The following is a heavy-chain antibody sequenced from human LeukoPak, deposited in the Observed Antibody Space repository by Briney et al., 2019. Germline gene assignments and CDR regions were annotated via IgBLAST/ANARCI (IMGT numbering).Heavy chain of an antibody. Sequence: GASVKVSCKASGYTFTSYAMHWVRQAPGQRLEWMGWINAGNGNTKYSQKFQGRVTITRDTSARTAYMELSSLRSEDTAVYYCASFDSSGYYGNDRGYSDYWGQGTLVTVSS. V-gene: IGHV1-3*01. CDR2: INAGNGNT. CDR1: GYTFTSYA. J-gene: IGHJ4*02. D-gene: IGHD3-22*01. CDR3: ASFDSSGYYGNDRGYSDY.